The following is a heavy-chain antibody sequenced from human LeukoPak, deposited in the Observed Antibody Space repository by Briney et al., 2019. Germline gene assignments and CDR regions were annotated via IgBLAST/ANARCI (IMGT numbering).Heavy chain of an antibody. J-gene: IGHJ5*02. V-gene: IGHV4-59*01. CDR3: AGGPGLGFGGISKWFNP. CDR1: GGSISSYY. Sequence: SETLSLTCTVSGGSISSYYWSWIQQPPGKGLEWIGYIYYSGSTNYNPSLKSRVTISVDTSKNQFSLKLSSVTAADTAVYYCAGGPGLGFGGISKWFNPWGQGTLVTVSS. CDR2: IYYSGST. D-gene: IGHD3-10*01.